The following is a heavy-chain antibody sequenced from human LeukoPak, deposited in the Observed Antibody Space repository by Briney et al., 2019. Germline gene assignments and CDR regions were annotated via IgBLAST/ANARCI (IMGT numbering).Heavy chain of an antibody. CDR1: GYTFSSYG. V-gene: IGHV1-18*04. Sequence: ASVKVSCKASGYTFSSYGITWVRQAPGQGLEWMGWISAYNGNTDYEQKIQGRVTTTTDTSTSTGYMELRSLRSDDTAVYYCARAGHRGYSYGYEDYWGQGTLVTVSS. J-gene: IGHJ4*02. CDR3: ARAGHRGYSYGYEDY. D-gene: IGHD5-18*01. CDR2: ISAYNGNT.